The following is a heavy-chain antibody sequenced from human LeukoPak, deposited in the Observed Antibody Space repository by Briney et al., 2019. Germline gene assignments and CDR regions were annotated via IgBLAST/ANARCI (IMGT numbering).Heavy chain of an antibody. V-gene: IGHV3-74*01. J-gene: IGHJ4*02. CDR3: ARGPPDGSGSYYPGAY. D-gene: IGHD3-10*01. CDR2: INSHGSST. Sequence: GGSLRLSCAAPGFTFSSYWMHWVRQAPGKGLVWVSRINSHGSSTSYADSVKGRFTISRDNAKNTLYLQMNSLRVEDTAVYYCARGPPDGSGSYYPGAYWGQGTLVTVSS. CDR1: GFTFSSYW.